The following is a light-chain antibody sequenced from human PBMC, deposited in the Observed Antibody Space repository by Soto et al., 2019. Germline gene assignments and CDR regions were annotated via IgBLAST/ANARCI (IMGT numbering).Light chain of an antibody. J-gene: IGKJ1*01. Sequence: EIVLTQSPGPLSLAPGEGATLALRARQSLRRTYLAWYQQKXGQAPRXXIYGASSRETGIPDRFSGSGSGTEFTLTISRLEPEDFEVYYCQQYGNLPQTFGQGTKVDIK. CDR3: QQYGNLPQT. CDR1: QSLRRTY. CDR2: GAS. V-gene: IGKV3-20*01.